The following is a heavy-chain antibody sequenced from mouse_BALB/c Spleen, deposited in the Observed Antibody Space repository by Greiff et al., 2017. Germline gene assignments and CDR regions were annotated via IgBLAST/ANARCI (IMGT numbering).Heavy chain of an antibody. V-gene: IGHV3-8*02. CDR3: ARYKGGNYLFAY. CDR1: GDSITSGY. CDR2: ISYSGST. D-gene: IGHD2-1*01. J-gene: IGHJ3*01. Sequence: EVQLVESGPSLVKPSQTLSLTCSVTGDSITSGYWNWIRKFPGNKLEYMGYISYSGSTYYNPSLKSRISITRDTSKNQYYLQLNSVTTEDTATYYCARYKGGNYLFAYWGQGTLVTVSA.